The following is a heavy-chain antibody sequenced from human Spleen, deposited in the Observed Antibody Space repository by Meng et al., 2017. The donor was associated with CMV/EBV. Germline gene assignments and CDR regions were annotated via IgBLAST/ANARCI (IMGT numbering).Heavy chain of an antibody. CDR3: ARGPTARRKAWFDP. CDR1: GGSFSCYY. J-gene: IGHJ5*02. CDR2: INHSGST. V-gene: IGHV4-34*02. D-gene: IGHD6-25*01. Sequence: QGHLPQVVLGCLKPSSPLSLPGAVYGGSFSCYYWSWIRQPPGKGLEWIGEINHSGSTNYNPSLKSRVTISVDTSKNQFSLKLSSVTAADTAVYYCARGPTARRKAWFDPWGQGTLVTVSS.